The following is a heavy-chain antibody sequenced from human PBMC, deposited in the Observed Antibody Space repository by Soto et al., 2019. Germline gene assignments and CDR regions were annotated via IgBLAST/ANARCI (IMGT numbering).Heavy chain of an antibody. CDR3: AKQLWDGGSTSDP. D-gene: IGHD1-1*01. V-gene: IGHV3-23*01. CDR2: IQNTGENT. Sequence: EVQLLESGGGLVPPGGSLRLSCADSGVSFRDYGMSWVRQAPGKGLEWVSSIQNTGENTHYADSVRGRFTISRDENLLFLQMNNLRADDTAVYYCAKQLWDGGSTSDPWGQGTLVIVSS. CDR1: GVSFRDYG. J-gene: IGHJ5*02.